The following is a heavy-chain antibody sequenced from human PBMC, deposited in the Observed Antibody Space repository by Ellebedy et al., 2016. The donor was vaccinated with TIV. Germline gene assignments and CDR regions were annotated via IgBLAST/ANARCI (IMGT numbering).Heavy chain of an antibody. CDR2: ISSSSSTI. CDR1: GFTVSSNY. CDR3: AREDRRAPIYFDY. V-gene: IGHV3-48*02. J-gene: IGHJ4*02. Sequence: GESLKISCAASGFTVSSNYMSWVRQAPGKGLEWVSYISSSSSTIYYADSVKGRFTISRDNAKNSLYLPMNSLRDEDTAVYYCAREDRRAPIYFDYWGQGTLVTVSS.